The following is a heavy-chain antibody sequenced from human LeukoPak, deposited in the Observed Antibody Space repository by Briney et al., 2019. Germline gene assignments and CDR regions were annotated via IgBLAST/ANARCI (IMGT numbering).Heavy chain of an antibody. CDR2: VYSGGNT. D-gene: IGHD5-18*01. CDR1: GFTVSSKY. V-gene: IGHV3-53*05. CDR3: ARGGTAMDYYFDY. J-gene: IGHJ4*02. Sequence: GGSLRLSCAASGFTVSSKYMNWVRQAPGKGLEWVSVVYSGGNTYYADSVKGRFTISRDSSKNILYLQMNSLRAEDTAVYYCARGGTAMDYYFDYWGQGTLVTVSS.